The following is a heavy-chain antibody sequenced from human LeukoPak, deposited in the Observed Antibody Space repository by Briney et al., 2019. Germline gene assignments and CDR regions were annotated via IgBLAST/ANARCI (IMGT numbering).Heavy chain of an antibody. CDR3: TRRGTEGYYSYHGMDV. J-gene: IGHJ6*02. CDR1: GGSISSYSY. CDR2: IYHTGRT. V-gene: IGHV4-59*08. Sequence: PPETLSLTCTVSGGSISSYSYWSWIRLPPGEGLEWVGYIYHTGRTAYNPSLKSRVTISVDTSKNQFSLNLNSVTAADTAVYYCTRRGTEGYYSYHGMDVWGQGTTVTVSS.